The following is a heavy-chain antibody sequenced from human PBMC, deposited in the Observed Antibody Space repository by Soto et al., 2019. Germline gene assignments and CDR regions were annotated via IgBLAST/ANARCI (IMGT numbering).Heavy chain of an antibody. CDR2: ISWSSGTI. CDR3: ARGAGGYYDSGGNYYYMDV. J-gene: IGHJ6*03. D-gene: IGHD3-10*01. Sequence: EVQLVESGGGLVQPGRSLRLSCTASGFTFDDYAMHWVRQAPGRGLEWVAGISWSSGTIDYAGSVRGRFTISRDNAKQSVHLQMNSLRAEDTALYFCARGAGGYYDSGGNYYYMDVWGKGTTVTVSS. CDR1: GFTFDDYA. V-gene: IGHV3-9*01.